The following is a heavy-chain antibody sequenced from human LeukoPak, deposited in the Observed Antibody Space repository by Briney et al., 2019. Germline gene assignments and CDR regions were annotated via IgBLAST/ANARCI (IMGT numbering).Heavy chain of an antibody. J-gene: IGHJ3*02. V-gene: IGHV3-66*02. CDR1: GFTVSSNY. CDR2: IYSGGST. CDR3: ARADCSRTSCYTWNAFDI. D-gene: IGHD2-2*02. Sequence: GGSLRLSSAASGFTVSSNYMSWVRQAPGKGLERVSVIYSGGSTYYADSVKGRFTISRENSKNTLYIQMNSLRAEDTAVYYCARADCSRTSCYTWNAFDIWGQGTMVTVSS.